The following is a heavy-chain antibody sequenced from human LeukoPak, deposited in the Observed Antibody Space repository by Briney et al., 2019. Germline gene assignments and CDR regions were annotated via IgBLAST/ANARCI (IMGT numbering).Heavy chain of an antibody. J-gene: IGHJ5*02. D-gene: IGHD5-18*01. CDR2: IYYSGST. CDR1: GGSISSSSYY. Sequence: SETLSLTCTVSGGSISSSSYYWGWIRQPPGKGLEWIGSIYYSGSTYYNPSLKSRVTISVDTSKNQFSLKPSSVTAADTAVYYCARPPYVDTAMIGFDPWGQGTLVTVSS. V-gene: IGHV4-39*01. CDR3: ARPPYVDTAMIGFDP.